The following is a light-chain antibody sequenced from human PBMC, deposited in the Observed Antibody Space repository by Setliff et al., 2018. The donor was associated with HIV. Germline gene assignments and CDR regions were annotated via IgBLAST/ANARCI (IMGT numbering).Light chain of an antibody. CDR3: CSYVENSRV. V-gene: IGLV2-8*01. Sequence: QSVLTQPPSASGSPGQSVTISCTGTSSDVGGHEHVSWYQQHPGKAPRLIMFDFTKRPSGVSDRFSGSKSDNTASLTISRLQAEDESDYYCCSYVENSRVFGGGTKVTVL. CDR1: SSDVGGHEH. J-gene: IGLJ3*02. CDR2: DFT.